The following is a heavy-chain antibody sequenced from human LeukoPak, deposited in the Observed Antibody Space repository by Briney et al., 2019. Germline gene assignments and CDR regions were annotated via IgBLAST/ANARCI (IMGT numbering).Heavy chain of an antibody. CDR1: GLSFSSYA. CDR3: VRSAYLDSSGYYFDS. D-gene: IGHD3-22*01. J-gene: IGHJ4*02. Sequence: GGSLRLSCAASGLSFSSYAMNWVRRAPGGGLEWISGITVTGGTTYYADSVQGRFTMSRDNSKDTLYLQMKSLRADDTAVYFCVRSAYLDSSGYYFDSRGQGTLVTVSS. V-gene: IGHV3-23*01. CDR2: ITVTGGTT.